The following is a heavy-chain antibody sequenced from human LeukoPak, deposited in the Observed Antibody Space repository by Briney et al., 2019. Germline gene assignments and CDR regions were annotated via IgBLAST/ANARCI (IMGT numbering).Heavy chain of an antibody. CDR3: TRESGAFSPFGF. V-gene: IGHV4-4*02. D-gene: IGHD1-26*01. Sequence: SETLSLTCAVSGGSITTTNWWSWVRQPPGKGLEWIGEVHLSGATNYNPSLESRVSMSIDKSKNHLSLDVTSVTAADTAIYYCTRESGAFSPFGFWGQGILLTVSS. CDR2: VHLSGAT. J-gene: IGHJ4*02. CDR1: GGSITTTNW.